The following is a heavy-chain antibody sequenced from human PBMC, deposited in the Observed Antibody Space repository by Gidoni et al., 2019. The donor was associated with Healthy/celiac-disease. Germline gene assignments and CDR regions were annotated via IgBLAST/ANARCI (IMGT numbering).Heavy chain of an antibody. CDR1: GFTFSSYS. Sequence: EVQLVESGGGLVKPGGSLRLFCAASGFTFSSYSMNWVRQAPGKGLEWVSSISSSSSYIYYADSVKGRFTISRDNAKNSLYLQMNSLRAEDTAVYYCARAPARPVGDAFDIWGQGTMVTVSS. J-gene: IGHJ3*02. V-gene: IGHV3-21*01. D-gene: IGHD6-6*01. CDR3: ARAPARPVGDAFDI. CDR2: ISSSSSYI.